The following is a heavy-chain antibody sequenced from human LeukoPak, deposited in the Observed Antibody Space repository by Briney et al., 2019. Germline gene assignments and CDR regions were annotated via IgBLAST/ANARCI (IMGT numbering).Heavy chain of an antibody. CDR3: ARGWWYDSSGYYSADDYYFDY. CDR2: INPNSGGT. Sequence: ASVKVSCKASGYTFTGYYMHWVRQAPGQGLEWMGWINPNSGGTNYAQKFQGRVTMTRDTPISTAYMELSRLRSDDTAVYYCARGWWYDSSGYYSADDYYFDYWGQGTLVTVSS. D-gene: IGHD3-22*01. CDR1: GYTFTGYY. J-gene: IGHJ4*02. V-gene: IGHV1-2*02.